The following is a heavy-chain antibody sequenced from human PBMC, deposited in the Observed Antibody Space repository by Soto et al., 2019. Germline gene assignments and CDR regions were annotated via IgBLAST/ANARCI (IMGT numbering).Heavy chain of an antibody. V-gene: IGHV3-53*01. CDR3: ARDDQGRTEKGLYYYNDLDV. Sequence: EVQLVESGGGLVQPGGSLRLSCAASGFTVSDTYMTWVRQAPGKGLVWFSIIYSGGNTYYVDSVKARFTISRDNSNNSIYSQMSSRRVDDTVVYYCARDDQGRTEKGLYYYNDLDVWGQGTKVTVSS. J-gene: IGHJ6*02. CDR1: GFTVSDTY. CDR2: IYSGGNT.